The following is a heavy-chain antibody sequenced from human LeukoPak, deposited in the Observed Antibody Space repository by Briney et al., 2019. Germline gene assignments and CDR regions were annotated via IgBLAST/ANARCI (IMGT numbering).Heavy chain of an antibody. CDR3: ARNFQGSWDY. D-gene: IGHD2-15*01. CDR1: GGSFSGYY. V-gene: IGHV4-34*01. CDR2: INHSGST. J-gene: IGHJ4*02. Sequence: SETLSLTCAVYGGSFSGYYWSWIRQPPGKGLEWIGEINHSGSTNYNPSLKSRVTISVDTSKNQFSLKLSSVTAADTAVYYCARNFQGSWDYWGQGTLVTVSS.